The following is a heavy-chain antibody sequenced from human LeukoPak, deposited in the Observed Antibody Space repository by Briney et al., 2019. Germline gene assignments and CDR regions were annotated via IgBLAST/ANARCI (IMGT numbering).Heavy chain of an antibody. CDR1: GYTFTSYY. V-gene: IGHV1-46*01. CDR3: ASCSSTSCYSRYYYYYYMDV. CDR2: INPSGGST. Sequence: GRSLRLSCAASGYTFTSYYMHWVRQAPGQGLEWMGIINPSGGSTSYAQKFQGRVTMTRDTSTSTVYMELSSLRSEDTAVYYCASCSSTSCYSRYYYYYYMDVWGKGTTVTVSS. D-gene: IGHD2-2*02. J-gene: IGHJ6*03.